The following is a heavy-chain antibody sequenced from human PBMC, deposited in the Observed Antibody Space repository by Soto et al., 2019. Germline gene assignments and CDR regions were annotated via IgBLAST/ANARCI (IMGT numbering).Heavy chain of an antibody. CDR3: ARGVGGLDT. CDR2: IINDGSDT. CDR1: GFTFSNYW. D-gene: IGHD3-16*01. J-gene: IGHJ5*02. Sequence: EVQLVQSGGGLVQPGGSLRLSCAASGFTFSNYWMHWVRQAPGKGLVWVSHIINDGSDTAYADSVKGRFSISRDNAKIKVFLQMNSLRPEDTAVYYCARGVGGLDTWGQGTLVTVSS. V-gene: IGHV3-74*01.